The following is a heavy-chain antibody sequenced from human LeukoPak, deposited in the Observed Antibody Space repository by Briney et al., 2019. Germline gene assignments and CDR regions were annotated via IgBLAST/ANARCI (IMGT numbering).Heavy chain of an antibody. D-gene: IGHD2-2*01. CDR2: IYSGSST. J-gene: IGHJ6*02. V-gene: IGHV3-53*01. CDR3: ARDHCSSTSCYPFDYYYGMDV. CDR1: GFTVSSNY. Sequence: GGSLRLSCAASGFTVSSNYMSWVRQAPGKGLEWVSVIYSGSSTYYADSVKGRFTISRDNSKNTLYLQMNSLRAEDTAVYYCARDHCSSTSCYPFDYYYGMDVWGQGTTVTVSS.